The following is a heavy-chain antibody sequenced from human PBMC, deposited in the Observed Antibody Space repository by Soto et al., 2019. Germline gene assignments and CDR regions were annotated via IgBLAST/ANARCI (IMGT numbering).Heavy chain of an antibody. V-gene: IGHV3-48*02. Sequence: GSLRLSCVASRFTFSSYSMNWVRQAPGKGLEWVSYISYSSSTIYYADSVRGRFTISRENAKNSLYLQMNSLRDDDTAVYYCVRGILNDTYYYDGMDVWGQGTTVTVSS. CDR2: ISYSSSTI. D-gene: IGHD3-9*01. CDR3: VRGILNDTYYYDGMDV. J-gene: IGHJ6*02. CDR1: RFTFSSYS.